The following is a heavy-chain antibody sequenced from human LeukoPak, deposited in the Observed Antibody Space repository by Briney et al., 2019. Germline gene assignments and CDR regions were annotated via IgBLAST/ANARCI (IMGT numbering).Heavy chain of an antibody. CDR2: IYYSGST. V-gene: IGHV4-30-4*01. J-gene: IGHJ5*02. CDR1: GGSISSGDYY. Sequence: SQTLSLTCTVSGGSISSGDYYWSWIRQPPGKGLEWIGYIYYSGSTYYNPSLKSRVTISVDTSKNQFSLKLSSVTAADTAVYYCARGGSTSYRKFLYNWFDPWGQGTLVTVSS. CDR3: ARGGSTSYRKFLYNWFDP. D-gene: IGHD1-1*01.